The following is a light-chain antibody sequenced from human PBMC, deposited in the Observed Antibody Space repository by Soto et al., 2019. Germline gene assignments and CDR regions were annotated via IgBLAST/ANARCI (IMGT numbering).Light chain of an antibody. CDR3: TSSTSSNTYV. Sequence: QSVLTQPASMSGSPGQSITISCTGTSSDVGRYKYVSWYQQYPGNAPKLLIYEVSNRPSGVSDRFSGSKSDNTASLPISGLQPEEEATYFCTSSTSSNTYVFGTGTKV. CDR1: SSDVGRYKY. CDR2: EVS. V-gene: IGLV2-14*01. J-gene: IGLJ1*01.